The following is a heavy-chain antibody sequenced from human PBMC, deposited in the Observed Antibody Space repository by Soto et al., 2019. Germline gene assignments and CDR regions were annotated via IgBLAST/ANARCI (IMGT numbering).Heavy chain of an antibody. V-gene: IGHV1-46*01. CDR1: GYTFTSYY. CDR2: INPSGGST. Sequence: ASVKVSCKASGYTFTSYYMHWVRQAPGQGLEWMGIINPSGGSTSYAQKFQGRVTMTRDTSTSTVYMELSSLRSEDTAVYYCARDGPPEYYDLLSGSPNSFDICCQATMLT. CDR3: ARDGPPEYYDLLSGSPNSFDI. D-gene: IGHD3-3*01. J-gene: IGHJ3*02.